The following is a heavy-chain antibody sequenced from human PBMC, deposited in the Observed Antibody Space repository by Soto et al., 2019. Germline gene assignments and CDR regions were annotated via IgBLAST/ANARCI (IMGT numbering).Heavy chain of an antibody. J-gene: IGHJ3*02. CDR1: GFTFSSYS. D-gene: IGHD3-16*01. CDR3: ARDSQVYTSYAFDI. CDR2: ISSSSSYI. Sequence: GGSLRLSCAASGFTFSSYSMNWVRQAPGKGLEWVSSISSSSSYIYYADSVKGRFTISRDNAKNSLYLQMNSLRAEDTAVYYCARDSQVYTSYAFDIWGQGTMVTVSS. V-gene: IGHV3-21*01.